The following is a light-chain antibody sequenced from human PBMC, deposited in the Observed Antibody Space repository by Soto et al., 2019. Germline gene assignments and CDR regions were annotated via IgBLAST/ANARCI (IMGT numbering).Light chain of an antibody. Sequence: DIPMTQSPSPLSASVGDRVTITCQARQDIGKYLNWYQQKPGKAPTLLIYDASNVETGVPSRFSGGGSGTDFTLTITSLQPEDIATYYCQQYDTLPLTFGQGTRLEIK. V-gene: IGKV1-33*01. CDR2: DAS. CDR1: QDIGKY. CDR3: QQYDTLPLT. J-gene: IGKJ5*01.